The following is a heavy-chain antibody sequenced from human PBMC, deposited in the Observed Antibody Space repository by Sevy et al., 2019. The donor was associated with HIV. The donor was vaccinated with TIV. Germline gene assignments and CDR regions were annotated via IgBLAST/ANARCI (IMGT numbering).Heavy chain of an antibody. CDR1: GCSISSSSYY. CDR2: IYYSGST. Sequence: SETLSLTCTVSGCSISSSSYYWGWIRQPPGKGLEGIGSIYYSGSTYYNPSLKSRVTISVDTSKNQFSLKLSSVTAADTAVYYCARHWDSSGWYAYNWFDPWGQGTLVTVSS. D-gene: IGHD6-19*01. J-gene: IGHJ5*02. CDR3: ARHWDSSGWYAYNWFDP. V-gene: IGHV4-39*01.